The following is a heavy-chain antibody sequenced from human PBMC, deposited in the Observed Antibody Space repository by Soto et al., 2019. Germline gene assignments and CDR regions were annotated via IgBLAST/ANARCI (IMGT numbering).Heavy chain of an antibody. J-gene: IGHJ5*02. CDR2: INAGNGNT. V-gene: IGHV1-3*01. Sequence: ASVKVSCKASGYTFTSYAMHWVRQAPGQRLEWMGWINAGNGNTKYSQKFQGRVTITRDTSASTAYMELSSLRSEDTAVYYCARSPDSSGWYNWFDPWGQGTLVTVSS. CDR3: ARSPDSSGWYNWFDP. D-gene: IGHD6-19*01. CDR1: GYTFTSYA.